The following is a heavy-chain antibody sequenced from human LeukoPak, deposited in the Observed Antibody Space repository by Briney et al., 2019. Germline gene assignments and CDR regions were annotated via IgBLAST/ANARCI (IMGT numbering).Heavy chain of an antibody. CDR3: AKDRGAYYYGSGIFDY. CDR1: GFTFDDYA. J-gene: IGHJ4*02. V-gene: IGHV3-9*01. D-gene: IGHD3-10*01. Sequence: GRSLRLSCAASGFTFDDYAMHWDRQAPGQGLEWVSGISWNSGSIGYAVSVKGRFTISRDNAKNSLYLQMNSLRAEDTALYYCAKDRGAYYYGSGIFDYWGQGTLVTVSS. CDR2: ISWNSGSI.